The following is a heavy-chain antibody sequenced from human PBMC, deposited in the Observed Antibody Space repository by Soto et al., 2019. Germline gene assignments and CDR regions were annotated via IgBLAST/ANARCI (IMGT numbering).Heavy chain of an antibody. V-gene: IGHV4-59*08. CDR2: IYYSGST. CDR1: GGSISSYY. Sequence: ETLSLTCTVSGGSISSYYWSWIRQPPGKGLEWIGYIYYSGSTNYNPSLKSRVTISVDTSKNQFSLKLSSVTAADTAVYYCAGANWGNWFDPWGQGTLVTVSS. J-gene: IGHJ5*02. CDR3: AGANWGNWFDP. D-gene: IGHD7-27*01.